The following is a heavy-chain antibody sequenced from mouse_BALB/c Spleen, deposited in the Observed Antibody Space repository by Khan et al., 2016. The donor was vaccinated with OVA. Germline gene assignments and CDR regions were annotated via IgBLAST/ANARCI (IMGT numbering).Heavy chain of an antibody. CDR1: GYTFTDYL. CDR3: ARAGYGGLAY. J-gene: IGHJ3*01. V-gene: IGHV1-77*01. CDR2: VYPGSGYT. Sequence: QVQLQQSGPELVKPGASVKMSCKASGYTFTDYLITWVKQRTGQGLEWIGEVYPGSGYTYYNEKFKGKATLTSDQSSNTAYMQLSSLTSEDSAVYFCARAGYGGLAYWGQGTLVTVSA. D-gene: IGHD3-2*02.